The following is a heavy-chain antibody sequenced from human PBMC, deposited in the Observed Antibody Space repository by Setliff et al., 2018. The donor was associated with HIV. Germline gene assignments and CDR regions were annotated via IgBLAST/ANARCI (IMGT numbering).Heavy chain of an antibody. D-gene: IGHD4-17*01. V-gene: IGHV3-21*01. Sequence: GGSLRLSCAISGFTFSSYTMRWVRQAPGKGLEWVSSISSSYNSIYYTDSVKGRFTISSDNAKNSLYLQMNSLRLEDTAVYYCARGQIGYGDYELNWFDPWGQGTLVTVSS. CDR2: ISSSYNSI. CDR1: GFTFSSYT. J-gene: IGHJ5*02. CDR3: ARGQIGYGDYELNWFDP.